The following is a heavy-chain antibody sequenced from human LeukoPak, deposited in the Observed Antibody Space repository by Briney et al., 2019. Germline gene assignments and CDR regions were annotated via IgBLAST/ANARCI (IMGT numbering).Heavy chain of an antibody. V-gene: IGHV1-69*06. CDR3: ARDPRSLNYDFWSGYYGSCFFDY. CDR2: IIPVFGTS. Sequence: SVKVSCKSSGGTFISDAINWVRQAPGQGLEWMGGIIPVFGTSNFAQKFQGRITITADKSTSTAYMELSSLRSEDTAVYYCARDPRSLNYDFWSGYYGSCFFDYWGQGTLVTVSS. CDR1: GGTFISDA. J-gene: IGHJ4*02. D-gene: IGHD3-3*01.